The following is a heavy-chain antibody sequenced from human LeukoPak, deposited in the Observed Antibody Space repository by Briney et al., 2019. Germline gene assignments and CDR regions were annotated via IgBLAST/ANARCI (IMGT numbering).Heavy chain of an antibody. J-gene: IGHJ4*02. V-gene: IGHV3-21*01. Sequence: GGSLRLSCAASGFTFSTYRVTWVRQAPGKGLEWVSSLSSSSDYIYYADSVKGRFTISRDNAKNSLYLQMNSLRAEDTAVYYCARDLIGYDYWGQGTLVTVTS. CDR1: GFTFSTYR. D-gene: IGHD1-1*01. CDR3: ARDLIGYDY. CDR2: LSSSSDYI.